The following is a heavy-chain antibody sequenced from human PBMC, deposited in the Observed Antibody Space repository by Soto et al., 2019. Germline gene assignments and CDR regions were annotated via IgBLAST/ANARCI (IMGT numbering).Heavy chain of an antibody. J-gene: IGHJ4*02. CDR1: GFTFSSYW. D-gene: IGHD3-3*01. CDR2: IKQDGSEK. CDR3: ASGFAILRFLEWPGYDY. Sequence: ESGGGLVQPGGSLRLSCAASGFTFSSYWMSWVRQAPGKGLEWVANIKQDGSEKYYVDSVKGRFTISRDNAKNSLYLQMNSLRAEDTAVYYCASGFAILRFLEWPGYDYWGQGTLVTVSS. V-gene: IGHV3-7*03.